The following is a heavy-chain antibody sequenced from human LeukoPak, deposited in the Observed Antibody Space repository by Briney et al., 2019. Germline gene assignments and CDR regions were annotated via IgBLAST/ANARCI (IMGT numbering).Heavy chain of an antibody. CDR3: ARLNSGYEDYYFDD. V-gene: IGHV4-39*01. D-gene: IGHD5-12*01. CDR1: GGPLTRSLSY. Sequence: SETLSLTCTVSGGPLTRSLSYWGWILRPPGKGLEWIGNIYYTGSTDYSPSFESRAAMSVDTSKNQFSLQLRSVTAADTAVYYCARLNSGYEDYYFDDWGQGTLVTVSS. CDR2: IYYTGST. J-gene: IGHJ4*02.